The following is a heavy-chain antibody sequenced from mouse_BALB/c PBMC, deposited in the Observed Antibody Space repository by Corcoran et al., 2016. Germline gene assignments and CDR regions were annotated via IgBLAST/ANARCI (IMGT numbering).Heavy chain of an antibody. CDR2: INPRSGST. CDR3: AAGYGKCVFAY. V-gene: IGHV1-84*02. CDR1: GYTFTDYT. J-gene: IGHJ3*01. D-gene: IGHD2-10*02. Sequence: QIQLQQSGPELVKPGASVKISCKASGYTFTDYTIHWVKQKHGQGLEWIGGINPRSGSTKYNQKFKGKATLTVDTSSSTAYMELRSLTSEDTAVVYYAAGYGKCVFAYWGQGTLVTVSA.